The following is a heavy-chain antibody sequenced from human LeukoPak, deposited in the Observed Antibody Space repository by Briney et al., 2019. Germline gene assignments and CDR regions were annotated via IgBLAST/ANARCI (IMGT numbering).Heavy chain of an antibody. J-gene: IGHJ4*02. CDR2: IYYSGST. Sequence: SESLSLTCTVSGGSISGDYWSWIRQSLQGLEWIGYIYYSGSTNYNPSLKSRVTISVDTSKNQFSLKLSSVTAADTAVYYCARYPMTYCSSSGCTDYWGQGTLVTVSS. V-gene: IGHV4-59*08. CDR3: ARYPMTYCSSSGCTDY. CDR1: GGSISGDY. D-gene: IGHD2-2*01.